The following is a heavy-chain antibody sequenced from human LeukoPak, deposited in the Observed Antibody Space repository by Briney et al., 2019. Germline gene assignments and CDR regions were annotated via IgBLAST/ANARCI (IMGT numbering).Heavy chain of an antibody. J-gene: IGHJ4*02. CDR3: ARGGAHLFGELLYPTSGPLDY. Sequence: LETLSLTCAVYGGSFSGYYWSWIRQPPGKGLEWIGEINHSGSTNYNPSLKSRVTISVDTSKNQFSLKLGSVTAADTAVYYCARGGAHLFGELLYPTSGPLDYWGQGTLVTVSS. CDR1: GGSFSGYY. V-gene: IGHV4-34*01. CDR2: INHSGST. D-gene: IGHD3-10*02.